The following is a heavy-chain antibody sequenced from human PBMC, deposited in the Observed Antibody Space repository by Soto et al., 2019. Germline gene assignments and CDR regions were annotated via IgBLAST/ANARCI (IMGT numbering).Heavy chain of an antibody. Sequence: SQTLSLTCAISGDSVSSNSAAWNWIRQSPSRGLEWLGRTYYRSKWYNDYAVSVKSRITTNPDTSKNQFSLQLNSVTPEDTAVYYCARDVITMVRGVIIGGPFDYWGQGTLVTVSS. J-gene: IGHJ4*02. CDR2: TYYRSKWYN. CDR3: ARDVITMVRGVIIGGPFDY. V-gene: IGHV6-1*01. CDR1: GDSVSSNSAA. D-gene: IGHD3-10*01.